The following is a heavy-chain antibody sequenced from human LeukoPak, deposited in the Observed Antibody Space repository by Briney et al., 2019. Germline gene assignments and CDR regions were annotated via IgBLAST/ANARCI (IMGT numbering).Heavy chain of an antibody. CDR2: INPNSGGT. Sequence: ASVKVSCKASGYTFTGYYMHWVRQAPGQGLEWMGWINPNSGGTNYAQQFQGRVTMTRDTSISTAYMELSTLRSDDTAVYYSAREDYGDYVSPVNNWFDPWGQGTLVTVSS. CDR1: GYTFTGYY. J-gene: IGHJ5*02. V-gene: IGHV1-2*02. CDR3: AREDYGDYVSPVNNWFDP. D-gene: IGHD4-17*01.